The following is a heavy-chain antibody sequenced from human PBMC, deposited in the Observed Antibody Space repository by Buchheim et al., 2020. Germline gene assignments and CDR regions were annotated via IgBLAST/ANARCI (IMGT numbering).Heavy chain of an antibody. V-gene: IGHV3-30*18. CDR2: MTYDGSNE. Sequence: QVQLVESGGGLVQPGRSLRLSCAASGFSFSTYGIHWVRQAPGKGLEWVAGMTYDGSNEYYADSVWGRFTISSDTSKYKKTPQMNSLRAEDTAVYYCAKCSHGYNSYVGPFCWFDPWGQGTL. CDR1: GFSFSTYG. CDR3: AKCSHGYNSYVGPFCWFDP. D-gene: IGHD6-19*01. J-gene: IGHJ5*02.